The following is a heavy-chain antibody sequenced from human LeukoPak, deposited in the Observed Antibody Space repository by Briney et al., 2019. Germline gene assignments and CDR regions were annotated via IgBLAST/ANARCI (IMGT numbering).Heavy chain of an antibody. V-gene: IGHV1-24*01. CDR1: GYTLTELS. J-gene: IGHJ4*02. Sequence: EASVKVSCKVSGYTLTELSMHWVRQAPGKGLEWMGGFDPEDGETIYAQKFQGRVTMTEDTSTDTAYMELSSLRSEDTAVYYCATKWRSGDPRDYWGQGTLVTVSS. D-gene: IGHD7-27*01. CDR3: ATKWRSGDPRDY. CDR2: FDPEDGET.